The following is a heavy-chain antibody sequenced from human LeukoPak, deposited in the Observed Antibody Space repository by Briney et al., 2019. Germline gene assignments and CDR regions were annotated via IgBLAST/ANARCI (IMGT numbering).Heavy chain of an antibody. CDR2: ISAYNGNT. Sequence: ASVKVSCKASGYTFTSYGISWVRQAPGQGLEWMGWISAYNGNTNYAQKFQGRVTMTRDTSISTAYMDLSRLRSDDTAVYYCAKAYSGSYLFDYWGQGTLVTVSS. D-gene: IGHD1-26*01. CDR1: GYTFTSYG. V-gene: IGHV1-18*01. CDR3: AKAYSGSYLFDY. J-gene: IGHJ4*02.